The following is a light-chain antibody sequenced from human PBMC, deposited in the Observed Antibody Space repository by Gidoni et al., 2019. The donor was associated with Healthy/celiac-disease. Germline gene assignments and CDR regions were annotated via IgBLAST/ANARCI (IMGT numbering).Light chain of an antibody. V-gene: IGLV2-14*01. CDR1: SSDVGGYNY. J-gene: IGLJ1*01. CDR2: EVS. Sequence: QSALTQPASVSGSPGQSITISCTGTSSDVGGYNYVSWYQQHPGKAPKLMIYEVSNRPSGVSNRFSGSKSGNTASLTSSGLQAEDEADYYCSSYTSSSTQLNFGTGTKVTVL. CDR3: SSYTSSSTQLN.